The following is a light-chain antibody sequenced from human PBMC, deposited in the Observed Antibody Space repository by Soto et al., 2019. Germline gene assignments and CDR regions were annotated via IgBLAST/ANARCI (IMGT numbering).Light chain of an antibody. CDR1: QSVSSY. J-gene: IGKJ4*01. Sequence: EIVMTQSPATLSVSPGERATLSCRASQSVSSYLAWYQQRPGQAPRLLIYGTSTRPPGIPARFSGSGSGTEFTLTITSLQSEDFAVYYCQQYNSWPPWLTFGGGTKVEIK. V-gene: IGKV3-15*01. CDR2: GTS. CDR3: QQYNSWPPWLT.